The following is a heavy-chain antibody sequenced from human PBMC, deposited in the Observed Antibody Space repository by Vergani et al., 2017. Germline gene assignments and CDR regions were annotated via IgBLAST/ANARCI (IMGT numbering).Heavy chain of an antibody. CDR2: IYPGDSDT. CDR1: GYSFTSYW. V-gene: IGHV5-51*03. CDR3: ARRLYYGSGSSNKYYMDV. J-gene: IGHJ6*03. D-gene: IGHD3-10*01. Sequence: EVQLVQSGAEVKKPGESLTISCKGSGYSFTSYWIGWVRQMPGKGLEWMGIIYPGDSDTRYSPSFQGQVTISADKSISTAYLQWSSLKASDTAMYYCARRLYYGSGSSNKYYMDVWGKGTTVTVSS.